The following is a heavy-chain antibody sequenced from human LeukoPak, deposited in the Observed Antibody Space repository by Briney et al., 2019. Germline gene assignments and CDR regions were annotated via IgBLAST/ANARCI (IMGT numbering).Heavy chain of an antibody. J-gene: IGHJ6*02. CDR1: GFTFSSYA. V-gene: IGHV3-23*01. D-gene: IGHD3-3*01. CDR2: ISGSGGST. CDR3: AKDLYPWYDFSSGYLGVPYGIDV. Sequence: GGSLRLSCAASGFTFSSYAMSWGRQAPGKGLEWVSAISGSGGSTYYADSVKSRFTISRDNSKNTLYLQMISLCAEDPAVYYCAKDLYPWYDFSSGYLGVPYGIDVWGQGTTVTVSS.